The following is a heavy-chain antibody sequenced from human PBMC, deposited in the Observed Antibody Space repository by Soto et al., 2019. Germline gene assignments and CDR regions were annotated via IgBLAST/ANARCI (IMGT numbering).Heavy chain of an antibody. J-gene: IGHJ4*02. D-gene: IGHD3-16*01. CDR1: GSSISNFY. V-gene: IGHV4-4*07. Sequence: XETLSLTCSVSGSSISNFYWSWIRQSAGKGLEWIGRLYTRGTTDYNPSLKSRVTMSIDTSKNRVSLSLTSVTAADTAVYYCAKGGTYYFDYWGQGIVATVSS. CDR2: LYTRGTT. CDR3: AKGGTYYFDY.